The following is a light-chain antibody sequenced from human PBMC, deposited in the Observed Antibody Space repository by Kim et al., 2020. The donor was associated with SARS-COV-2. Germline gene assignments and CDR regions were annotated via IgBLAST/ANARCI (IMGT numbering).Light chain of an antibody. CDR1: QSISIN. J-gene: IGKJ1*01. Sequence: EIVMTQSPATLSVSPGERATLSCRASQSISINLAWYQQKPGQAPRLLIYSASTRATGIPARFSGSGSGTEFTLTISSLQSEDFAVYYCQQYNNWPKTFGQGTKVDIK. CDR3: QQYNNWPKT. V-gene: IGKV3-15*01. CDR2: SAS.